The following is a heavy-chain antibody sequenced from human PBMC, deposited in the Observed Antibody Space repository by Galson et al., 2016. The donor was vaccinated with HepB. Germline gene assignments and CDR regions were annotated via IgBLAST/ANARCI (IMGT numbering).Heavy chain of an antibody. V-gene: IGHV4-31*03. CDR2: IYYSGST. CDR1: GGSVTSGGYY. CDR3: AGGVSPNYFDP. Sequence: TLSLTCNVSGGSVTSGGYYWNWIRQHPAKGLEWIGYIYYSGSTYYNPSLKSRVTISVDKSKNQFSLKLNSVTAADTAVYYCAGGVSPNYFDPWGQGTTVTVSS. J-gene: IGHJ6*02. D-gene: IGHD3-9*01.